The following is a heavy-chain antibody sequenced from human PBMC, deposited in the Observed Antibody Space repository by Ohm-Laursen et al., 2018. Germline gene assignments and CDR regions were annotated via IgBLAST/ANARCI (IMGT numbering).Heavy chain of an antibody. CDR2: ISGSGGST. CDR1: GFTFSNCA. J-gene: IGHJ4*02. Sequence: SLRLSCSASGFTFSNCAMGWVRQAPGKGLEWVSGISGSGGSTYNADSVKGRFTISRDNSKNTLYLQMNSLRAEDTAVYYCAKDQNTVVAATPFDYWGQGTLVTVSS. D-gene: IGHD2-15*01. V-gene: IGHV3-23*01. CDR3: AKDQNTVVAATPFDY.